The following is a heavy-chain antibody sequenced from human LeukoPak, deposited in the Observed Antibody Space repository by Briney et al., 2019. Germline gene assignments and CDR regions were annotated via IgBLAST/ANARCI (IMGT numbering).Heavy chain of an antibody. CDR3: AKSLYGGCDY. J-gene: IGHJ4*02. D-gene: IGHD3-16*02. V-gene: IGHV3-23*01. Sequence: GGSLRLSCAASGFTFNDAWMNWVRQAPGKGLEWVSGVNGNGGSTSYADSVMGRFTIFRDNSKNTVYLQMNSLRVEDTAVYYCAKSLYGGCDYWGQGTVVTVSS. CDR2: VNGNGGST. CDR1: GFTFNDAW.